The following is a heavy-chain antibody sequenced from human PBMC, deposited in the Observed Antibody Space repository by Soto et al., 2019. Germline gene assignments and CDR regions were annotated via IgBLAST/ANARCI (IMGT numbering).Heavy chain of an antibody. D-gene: IGHD6-19*01. CDR2: FDPEDGET. J-gene: IGHJ4*02. CDR3: ATGQGQWLVLDY. Sequence: ASVKVSCKVSGYTLTELSMHWVRQAPGKGLDWMGGFDPEDGETIYAQKFQGRVTMTEDTSTDTAYMELSSLRSEDTAVYYCATGQGQWLVLDYWGQGTLVTVSS. V-gene: IGHV1-24*01. CDR1: GYTLTELS.